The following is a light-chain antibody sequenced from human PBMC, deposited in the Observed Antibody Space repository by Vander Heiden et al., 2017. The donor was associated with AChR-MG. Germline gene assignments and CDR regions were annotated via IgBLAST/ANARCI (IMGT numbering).Light chain of an antibody. J-gene: IGKJ4*01. CDR3: QQGGAFGLT. CDR1: QDANTW. CDR2: TAS. V-gene: IGKV1-12*01. Sequence: DIQMTQSPSSVSASVGDRVTITCRASQDANTWLAWYQQRPGKAPNLLIHTASSLQSGVPSRFSGSGSGTDFTLTISSLQPEDFATYYCQQGGAFGLTFGGGTKVEI.